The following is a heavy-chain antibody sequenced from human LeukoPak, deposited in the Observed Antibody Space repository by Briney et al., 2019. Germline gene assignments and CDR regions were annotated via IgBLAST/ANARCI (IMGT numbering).Heavy chain of an antibody. V-gene: IGHV1-2*02. D-gene: IGHD4-17*01. CDR1: GYTFTSYD. Sequence: ASVKVPCKASGYTFTSYDINWVRQATGQGLEWMGWINPNSGDTNYAQQFQGRVTMTRDTSFTTVYMEVSRLTSDDTAVYYCARVDYAFDYWGQGTLVTVSS. CDR3: ARVDYAFDY. CDR2: INPNSGDT. J-gene: IGHJ4*02.